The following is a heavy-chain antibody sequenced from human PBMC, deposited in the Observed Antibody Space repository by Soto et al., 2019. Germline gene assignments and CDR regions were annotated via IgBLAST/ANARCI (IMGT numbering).Heavy chain of an antibody. CDR2: ISGSGSTM. Sequence: GESRRLSCEATGFTFSSHEMNWIRQTPGKRLEWIAKISGSGSTMNYADSVKGRFTISRDNVQRTLHLQMDSLRVEDTGVYYCARGGVYWGRGTLVTVSS. CDR3: ARGGVY. D-gene: IGHD2-8*01. V-gene: IGHV3-48*03. J-gene: IGHJ1*01. CDR1: GFTFSSHE.